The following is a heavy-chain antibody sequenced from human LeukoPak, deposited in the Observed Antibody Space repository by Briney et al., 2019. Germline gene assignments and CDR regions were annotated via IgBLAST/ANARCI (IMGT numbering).Heavy chain of an antibody. Sequence: PSETLSLTCSVSGDSITSYSWTWFRQSPGRGLEWIGYIHTSGSTSSHPSLRSRITLSIDTSSQQFSLKLTSVTAADTAVYYCARRLSFYDASGYPHDVYDIWGQGTMVTVSS. J-gene: IGHJ3*02. V-gene: IGHV4-4*09. CDR1: GDSITSYS. D-gene: IGHD3-22*01. CDR2: IHTSGST. CDR3: ARRLSFYDASGYPHDVYDI.